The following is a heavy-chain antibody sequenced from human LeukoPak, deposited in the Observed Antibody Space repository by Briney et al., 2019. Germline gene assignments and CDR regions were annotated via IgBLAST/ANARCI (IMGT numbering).Heavy chain of an antibody. CDR1: GFIFSTYN. J-gene: IGHJ4*02. CDR3: ARGYSGSWYQGGGY. D-gene: IGHD6-13*01. V-gene: IGHV3-21*01. Sequence: PGGSLRLSCAASGFIFSTYNMNWVRQAPGKGLEWVSSISSSSNYIYYADSVKGRFTTSRDNAKNSVYLQMNSLRAEDTAVYYCARGYSGSWYQGGGYWGQGTLVTVSS. CDR2: ISSSSNYI.